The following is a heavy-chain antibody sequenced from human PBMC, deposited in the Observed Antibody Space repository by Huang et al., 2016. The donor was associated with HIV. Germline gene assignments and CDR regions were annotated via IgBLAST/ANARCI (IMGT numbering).Heavy chain of an antibody. CDR3: AAGYDTYYDI. CDR1: GYTLTDLS. CDR2: FAPEHGKT. J-gene: IGHJ3*02. V-gene: IGHV1-24*01. Sequence: QVQLVQSGAEVKKPGASVKVSCKVSGYTLTDLSIHWVRQAPGKGLEWMGGFAPEHGKTIYAQNSQGRVTMTEDTSTDTAYMELHRLRPEDTAVYYCAAGYDTYYDIWGQGTMVIASS. D-gene: IGHD2-21*01.